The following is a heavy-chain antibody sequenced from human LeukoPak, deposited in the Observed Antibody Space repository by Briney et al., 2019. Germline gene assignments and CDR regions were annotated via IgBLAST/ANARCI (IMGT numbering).Heavy chain of an antibody. CDR2: INHSGST. CDR1: GGSFSNYY. J-gene: IGHJ4*02. V-gene: IGHV4-34*01. D-gene: IGHD4-17*01. Sequence: SETLSLTCAVYGGSFSNYYYSWIRQPPGKGLEWIGEINHSGSTNYNPSLKSRVTISVNKSKNQFSLKLSSVTAADTAVYYCASLYGDYRVGYWGQGTLVTVSS. CDR3: ASLYGDYRVGY.